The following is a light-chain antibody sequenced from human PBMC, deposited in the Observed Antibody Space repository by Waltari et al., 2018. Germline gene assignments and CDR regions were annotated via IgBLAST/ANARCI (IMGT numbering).Light chain of an antibody. CDR3: QQNSSTPPWT. CDR2: AAS. CDR1: QSISIY. J-gene: IGKJ1*01. Sequence: DIQMTQSPSSLSASVGDRVTVTCRASQSISIYLNWYQQKPGKAPKLLIYAASSLQSGVPSRFSGSGSGTDFTLTISSLQPEDFATYYCQQNSSTPPWTFGQGTKVEI. V-gene: IGKV1-39*01.